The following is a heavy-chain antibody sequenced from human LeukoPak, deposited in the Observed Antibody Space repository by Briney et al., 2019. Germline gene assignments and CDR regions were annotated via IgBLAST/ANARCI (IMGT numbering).Heavy chain of an antibody. CDR3: TRDLIHDSSG. J-gene: IGHJ4*02. CDR1: GFSFSNYC. Sequence: GGSLRLSCAASGFSFSNYCMTWVRQAPGKGLECVANINTDGSAKYYPDSVKGRFTVSRDNAKNTLFLQMNNMRAEDTAVYYFTRDLIHDSSGWGQGTLVTVSS. V-gene: IGHV3-7*01. D-gene: IGHD3-22*01. CDR2: INTDGSAK.